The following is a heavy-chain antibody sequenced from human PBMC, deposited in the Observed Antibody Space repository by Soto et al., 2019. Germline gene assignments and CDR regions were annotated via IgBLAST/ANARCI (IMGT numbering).Heavy chain of an antibody. CDR2: ISGAGGST. V-gene: IGHV3-23*01. CDR3: ARSWGNTWELYYFDP. CDR1: GLIFETYS. J-gene: IGHJ4*02. D-gene: IGHD1-7*01. Sequence: EVQLLESGGGLVQPGGSLRLSCAASGLIFETYSMSWVRQPPGKGLEWVSGISGAGGSTYYADSVKGRFTISRDNSENTLYLQVNSLRTEDTAVYYCARSWGNTWELYYFDPWGQGTLVTVSS.